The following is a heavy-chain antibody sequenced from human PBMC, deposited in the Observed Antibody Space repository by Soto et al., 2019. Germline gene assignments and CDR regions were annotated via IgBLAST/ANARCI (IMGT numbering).Heavy chain of an antibody. CDR1: GGSISSYY. D-gene: IGHD5-12*01. V-gene: IGHV4-59*01. CDR3: ARDGCGDDPNDAFDI. J-gene: IGHJ3*02. CDR2: IYYSGST. Sequence: SETLSLTCTVSGGSISSYYWSWIRQPPGKGLEWIGYIYYSGSTNYNPSLKSRVTISVDTSKNQFSLKLSSVTAADTAVYYCARDGCGDDPNDAFDIWGQGTMVTVSS.